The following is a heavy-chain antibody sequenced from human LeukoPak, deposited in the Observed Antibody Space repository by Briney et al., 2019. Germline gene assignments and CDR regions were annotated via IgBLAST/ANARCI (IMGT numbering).Heavy chain of an antibody. Sequence: SQTLSLTCAISGDSVSSNSAAWNWIRQSPSRGLEWLGRTYYRSKWYNDYAVSVKSRITINPDTSKNQFSLQLNSVTPEDTAVYYCARDVFYDSSGYRNWFDPWGQGTLVTVSS. CDR3: ARDVFYDSSGYRNWFDP. CDR1: GDSVSSNSAA. V-gene: IGHV6-1*01. CDR2: TYYRSKWYN. J-gene: IGHJ5*02. D-gene: IGHD3-22*01.